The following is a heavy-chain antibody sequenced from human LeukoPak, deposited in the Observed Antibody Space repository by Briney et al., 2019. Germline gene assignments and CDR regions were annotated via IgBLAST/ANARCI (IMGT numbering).Heavy chain of an antibody. D-gene: IGHD5-18*01. J-gene: IGHJ4*02. CDR3: TKRGYSYEADY. V-gene: IGHV3-23*01. Sequence: PGGSLRLSCVVSGFTFSTYAMRWVRQAPGKGLEWVSSISTTGGGTSYADSVKGRFTVSRDNSKNTLFLQMNSLRAEDTAVYYCTKRGYSYEADYWGQGTLVTVSS. CDR2: ISTTGGGT. CDR1: GFTFSTYA.